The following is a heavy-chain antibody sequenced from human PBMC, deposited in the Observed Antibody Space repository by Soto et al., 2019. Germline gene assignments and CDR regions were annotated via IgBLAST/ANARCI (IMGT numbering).Heavy chain of an antibody. D-gene: IGHD6-19*01. CDR3: ARFGGAVAGN. Sequence: QVQLQQWGAGLLKPSATLSLTCAVYGGSFSGYYWSWIRQPPGKGLEWIGEINHSGSTNYNPSLKCRVIISVDTSKNHFSLKLSSVTASDTAVYYCARFGGAVAGNWGQGTLVTVSS. CDR2: INHSGST. J-gene: IGHJ4*02. CDR1: GGSFSGYY. V-gene: IGHV4-34*01.